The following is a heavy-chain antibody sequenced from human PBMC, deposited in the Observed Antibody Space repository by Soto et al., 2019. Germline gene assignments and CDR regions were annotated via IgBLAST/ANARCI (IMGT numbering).Heavy chain of an antibody. J-gene: IGHJ5*02. CDR2: IIPIFGTA. CDR3: ARTFFTGQGSGSSSFLWFDP. D-gene: IGHD6-13*01. Sequence: QVQLVQSGAEVKKPGSSVKVSCKASGGTFSSYAISWVRQAPGQGLEWMGGIIPIFGTANYAQKFQGRVTITADKSTSTAYMELSSLRSEDTAVYYCARTFFTGQGSGSSSFLWFDPWGQGTLVTVSS. V-gene: IGHV1-69*06. CDR1: GGTFSSYA.